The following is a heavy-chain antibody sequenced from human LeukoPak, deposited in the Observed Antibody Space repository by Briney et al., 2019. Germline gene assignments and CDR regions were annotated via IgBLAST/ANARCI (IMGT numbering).Heavy chain of an antibody. CDR3: ARGGLYARGFDP. Sequence: KPSETLSLTCTVSGVSISSGGYYWSWIRQHPGKGLEWIGYIYYSGSTYYNPSLKSRVTISVDTSKNQFSLKLSSVTAADTAVYYCARGGLYARGFDPWGQGTLVTVSS. D-gene: IGHD2/OR15-2a*01. J-gene: IGHJ5*02. CDR2: IYYSGST. V-gene: IGHV4-31*03. CDR1: GVSISSGGYY.